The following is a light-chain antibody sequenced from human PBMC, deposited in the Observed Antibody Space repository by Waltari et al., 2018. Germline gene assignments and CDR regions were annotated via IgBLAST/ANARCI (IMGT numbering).Light chain of an antibody. J-gene: IGLJ3*02. CDR1: SNDVGGYNY. Sequence: QSALTQPASVSGSPGQSIPISCTGTSNDVGGYNYVSWYQQHPGKAPKLMIYDVSKRPSGVSKRFSGSKSGNTASLTSSGLQAEDEADYYCSSYTSISTWVFGGGTKLTVL. CDR3: SSYTSISTWV. V-gene: IGLV2-14*03. CDR2: DVS.